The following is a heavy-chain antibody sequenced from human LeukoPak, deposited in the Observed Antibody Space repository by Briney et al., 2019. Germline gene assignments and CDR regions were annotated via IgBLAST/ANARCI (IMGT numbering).Heavy chain of an antibody. CDR3: ARGEYSGYDPPGY. V-gene: IGHV3-21*01. J-gene: IGHJ4*02. CDR1: GFTVSSNY. Sequence: GGSLRLSCAASGFTVSSNYMSWVRQAPGKGLEWVSSISSSSSYIYYADSVKGRFTISRDNAKNSLYLQMNSLRAEDTAVYYCARGEYSGYDPPGYWGQGTLVTVSS. D-gene: IGHD5-12*01. CDR2: ISSSSSYI.